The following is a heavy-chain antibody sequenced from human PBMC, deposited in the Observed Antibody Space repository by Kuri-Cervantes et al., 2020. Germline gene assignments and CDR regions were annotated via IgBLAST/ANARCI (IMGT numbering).Heavy chain of an antibody. CDR3: ARGYGY. J-gene: IGHJ4*02. D-gene: IGHD5-18*01. Sequence: GGSLRLSCAASGFTFSSYGMHWVRQAPGKGLEWLSYINNSSTTIYYADSVKGRFTISRDNAENSLYLQMNSLRDEDTAVYYCARGYGYWGQGTLVTVSS. CDR1: GFTFSSYG. CDR2: INNSSTTI. V-gene: IGHV3-48*02.